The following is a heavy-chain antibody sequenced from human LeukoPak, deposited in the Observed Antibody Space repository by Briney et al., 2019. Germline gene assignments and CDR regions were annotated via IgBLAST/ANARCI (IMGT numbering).Heavy chain of an antibody. V-gene: IGHV3-21*01. Sequence: GGSLRLSCAASGFTFSSYSMNWVRQAPGKGLEWISSISSNSNHIYYADSVKGRFTISRDNAKNSLYLQMNSLRAEDTAVYFCARDYTRYGYFDDWGQGTLVTVSS. CDR2: ISSNSNHI. J-gene: IGHJ4*02. D-gene: IGHD3-16*01. CDR1: GFTFSSYS. CDR3: ARDYTRYGYFDD.